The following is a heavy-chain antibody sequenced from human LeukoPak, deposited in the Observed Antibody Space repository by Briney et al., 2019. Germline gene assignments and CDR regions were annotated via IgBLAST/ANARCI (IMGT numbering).Heavy chain of an antibody. CDR3: ARDRENRYSSSWYGNWFDP. D-gene: IGHD6-13*01. V-gene: IGHV1-69*04. Sequence: SVTVSCKASGGTFSRYAISWVRQAPGRGLEWMGRIIPMLGIANYAQKFQGRVTITADKSTSTAYMELSSLRSEDTAVYYCARDRENRYSSSWYGNWFDPWGQGTLVTVSS. CDR2: IIPMLGIA. J-gene: IGHJ5*02. CDR1: GGTFSRYA.